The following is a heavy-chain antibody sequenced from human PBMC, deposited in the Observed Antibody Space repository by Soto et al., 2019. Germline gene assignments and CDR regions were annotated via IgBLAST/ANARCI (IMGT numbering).Heavy chain of an antibody. CDR2: INTDGSVA. V-gene: IGHV3-74*01. J-gene: IGHJ5*02. CDR1: GLTFRSYW. Sequence: EVQLVESGGGLVQPGESLRLSCAASGLTFRSYWMHWVRQAPGRGLVWVSRINTDGSVARYVDSVKGRFTISRTNAKNTLCLHMNGLRAEGTAVYYCVRDMQLWRLDAWGRGALVTVSS. D-gene: IGHD2-21*01. CDR3: VRDMQLWRLDA.